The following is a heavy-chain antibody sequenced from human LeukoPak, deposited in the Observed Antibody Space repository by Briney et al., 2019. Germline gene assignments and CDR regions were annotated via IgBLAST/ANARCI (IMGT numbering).Heavy chain of an antibody. CDR2: IYYSGST. D-gene: IGHD1-14*01. CDR3: ARGRYPLGNYYYYGMDV. Sequence: PSETLSLTCTVSGGSISSGGYYWSWIRQHPGKGLEWIGYIYYSGSTNYNPSLKSRVTISVDTSKNQFSLKLSSVTAADTAVYYCARGRYPLGNYYYYGMDVWGQGTTVTVSS. J-gene: IGHJ6*02. V-gene: IGHV4-31*03. CDR1: GGSISSGGYY.